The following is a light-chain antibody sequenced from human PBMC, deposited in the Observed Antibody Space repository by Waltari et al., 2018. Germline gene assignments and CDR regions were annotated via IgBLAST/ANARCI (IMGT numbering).Light chain of an antibody. Sequence: EIVLTQSPATLSLSPGERATLPCRASQSVSSYLDWYQQKPGQAPRLLIYDASNRATGIPARFSGSGSGTDFTLTVSSLEPEHFAVYYCQQRSNWPPLTFGGGTKVEIK. CDR1: QSVSSY. V-gene: IGKV3-11*01. CDR3: QQRSNWPPLT. J-gene: IGKJ4*01. CDR2: DAS.